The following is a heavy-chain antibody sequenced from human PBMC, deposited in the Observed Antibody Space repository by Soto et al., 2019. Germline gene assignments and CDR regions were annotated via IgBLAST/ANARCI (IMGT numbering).Heavy chain of an antibody. V-gene: IGHV3-33*01. CDR1: FFTFSSYG. J-gene: IGHJ6*02. Sequence: GGTLLLSCSSSFFTFSSYGMHWVRQAPGKGLEWVAVIWYDGSNKYYADSVKGRFTISRDNSKNTLYLQMNSLRAEDTAVYYCARDLTGMDVWGQGTTVTVSS. CDR3: ARDLTGMDV. CDR2: IWYDGSNK.